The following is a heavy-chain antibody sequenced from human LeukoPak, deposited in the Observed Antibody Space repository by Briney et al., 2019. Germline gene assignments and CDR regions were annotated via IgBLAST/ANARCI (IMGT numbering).Heavy chain of an antibody. J-gene: IGHJ4*02. CDR1: GFTFGSYA. CDR2: ISGSGGST. V-gene: IGHV3-23*01. Sequence: GGSLRLSCAASGFTFGSYAMSWVRQAPGKGLEWVSAISGSGGSTYYADSVKGRFTISRDNSKNTLYLQMNSLRAEDTAVYYCAKVSIRYFDWLPYFDYWGQGTLVTVSS. D-gene: IGHD3-9*01. CDR3: AKVSIRYFDWLPYFDY.